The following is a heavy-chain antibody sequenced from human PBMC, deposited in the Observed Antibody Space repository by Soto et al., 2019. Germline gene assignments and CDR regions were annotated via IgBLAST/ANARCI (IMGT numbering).Heavy chain of an antibody. CDR2: INPSGGST. CDR3: ARTTVVTLGAFDI. D-gene: IGHD4-17*01. CDR1: GYTFTSYY. V-gene: IGHV1-46*01. Sequence: ASVKVSCKASGYTFTSYYMHWVRQAPGQGLEWMGIINPSGGSTSYAQKLQGRVTMTRDTSTSTVYMELSSLRSEDTAVYYCARTTVVTLGAFDIWGQGTMVTVSS. J-gene: IGHJ3*02.